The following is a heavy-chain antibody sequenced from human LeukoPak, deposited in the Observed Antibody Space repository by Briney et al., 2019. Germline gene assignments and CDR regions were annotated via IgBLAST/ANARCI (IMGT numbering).Heavy chain of an antibody. V-gene: IGHV3-30*18. D-gene: IGHD3-10*01. CDR3: AKPYYYGSRSYMDY. J-gene: IGHJ4*02. CDR2: ISYDGSNT. Sequence: GGSLRLSCAASGFTFSSYGMHWVRQAPGKGPEWVAVISYDGSNTYYADSVKGRFTISRDDSKNMLYLQMNSLRAEDTAVYYCAKPYYYGSRSYMDYWGQGTLVTVPS. CDR1: GFTFSSYG.